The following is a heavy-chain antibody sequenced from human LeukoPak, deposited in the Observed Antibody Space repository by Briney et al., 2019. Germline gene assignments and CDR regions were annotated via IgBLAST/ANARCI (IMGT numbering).Heavy chain of an antibody. CDR3: ARDRGGYYYDSSGYSFYYGMDV. D-gene: IGHD3-22*01. CDR2: IYYSGST. Sequence: SETLSLTCTVSGGSISSYYWSWIRQPPGKGLEWIGYIYYSGSTNYNPSLKSRVTISVDTSKNQFSLKLSSVTAADTAVYYCARDRGGYYYDSSGYSFYYGMDVWGQGTTVTVSS. CDR1: GGSISSYY. J-gene: IGHJ6*02. V-gene: IGHV4-59*01.